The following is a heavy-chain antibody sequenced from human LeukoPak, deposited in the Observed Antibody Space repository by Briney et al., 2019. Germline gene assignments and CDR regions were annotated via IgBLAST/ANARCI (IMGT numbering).Heavy chain of an antibody. D-gene: IGHD1-26*01. CDR2: ISISSSTI. V-gene: IGHV3-48*02. J-gene: IGHJ2*01. Sequence: GGSLRLSCAASGFTFSSYSMNWVRQAPGKGLEWVSYISISSSTIYYADSVKGRFTISRDNAKNSLYLQMNSLRDEDTAVYYCCYSGSYKGYWYFDLWGRGTLVTDSS. CDR3: CYSGSYKGYWYFDL. CDR1: GFTFSSYS.